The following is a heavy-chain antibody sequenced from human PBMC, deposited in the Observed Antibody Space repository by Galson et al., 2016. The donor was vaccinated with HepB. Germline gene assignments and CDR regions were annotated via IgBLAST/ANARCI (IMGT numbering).Heavy chain of an antibody. CDR1: GFTFSSYN. D-gene: IGHD6-19*01. J-gene: IGHJ6*02. V-gene: IGHV3-21*01. Sequence: SLRLSCAASGFTFSSYNMNWVRQAPGKGLEWVSSISSSSNSIYDADSVKGRFTISRDNAKNSLFLQMNGLRAEDTAVYYCARDERWPRGMDVWGQGTTVTVSS. CDR3: ARDERWPRGMDV. CDR2: ISSSSNSI.